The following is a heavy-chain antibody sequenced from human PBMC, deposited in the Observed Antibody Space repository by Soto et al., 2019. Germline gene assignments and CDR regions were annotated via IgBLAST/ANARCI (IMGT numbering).Heavy chain of an antibody. CDR3: ARDIRIYCISTSCPYGMDV. D-gene: IGHD2-2*01. Sequence: GASVKVSCKASGGTFSSYAISWVRQAPGQGLEWMGGIIPIFGTANYAQKFQGRVTITADESTSTAYMELSSLRSEDTAVYYCARDIRIYCISTSCPYGMDVWGQGTTVTVSS. J-gene: IGHJ6*02. CDR2: IIPIFGTA. V-gene: IGHV1-69*13. CDR1: GGTFSSYA.